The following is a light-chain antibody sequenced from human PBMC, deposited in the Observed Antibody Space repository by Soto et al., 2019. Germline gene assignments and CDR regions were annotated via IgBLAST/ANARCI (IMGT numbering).Light chain of an antibody. CDR3: QQSYSSPPT. J-gene: IGKJ1*01. CDR2: AAS. CDR1: QSISNH. Sequence: DIQMTQSPSSLSASVEEGVMVTCRASQSISNHLNWYQQKPGKAPKLLIFAASSLQSGVPSRFSGSRSGPDFTLTISSLQPEDFATYYCQQSYSSPPTFGQGTKVDIK. V-gene: IGKV1-39*01.